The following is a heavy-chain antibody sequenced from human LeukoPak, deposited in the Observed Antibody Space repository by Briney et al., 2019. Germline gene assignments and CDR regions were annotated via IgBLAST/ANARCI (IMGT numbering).Heavy chain of an antibody. J-gene: IGHJ4*02. CDR3: AKDRRKWLVSCYFDY. CDR1: GFTFSSYG. Sequence: GGSLRLSCAASGFTFSSYGMHWVRQAPGKGLEWVAVISYDGSNKYYADSVKGRFTISRDNSKNTLYLQMNSLRAEDTAVYYCAKDRRKWLVSCYFDYWGQGTLVTVSS. CDR2: ISYDGSNK. V-gene: IGHV3-30*18. D-gene: IGHD6-19*01.